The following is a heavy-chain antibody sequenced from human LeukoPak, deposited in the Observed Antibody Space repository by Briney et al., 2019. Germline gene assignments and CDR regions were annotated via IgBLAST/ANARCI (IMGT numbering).Heavy chain of an antibody. Sequence: KPSGTLSLTCTVSGGSISSYYWSWIRQPPGKGMEGVGYIYYSGSTNYNPSLKSRVTISVDTSKNQFSLKLSSVTAADTAVYYCAGSGWNGGPFDNWGQGTLVTVSS. CDR3: AGSGWNGGPFDN. CDR2: IYYSGST. D-gene: IGHD6-19*01. J-gene: IGHJ4*02. CDR1: GGSISSYY. V-gene: IGHV4-59*08.